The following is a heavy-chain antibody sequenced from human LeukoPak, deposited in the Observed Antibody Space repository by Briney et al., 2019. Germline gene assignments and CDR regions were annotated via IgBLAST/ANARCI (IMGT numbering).Heavy chain of an antibody. CDR3: AKSASITILGGYNWFDP. CDR2: IRYDGSNK. Sequence: GGSLRLSCAASGFTFSSYGMHRVRQAPGKGLEWVAFIRYDGSNKYYADSVKGRFTISRDNSKNTLYLQMNSLRAEDTAVYYCAKSASITILGGYNWFDPWGQGTLVTVSS. CDR1: GFTFSSYG. V-gene: IGHV3-30*02. D-gene: IGHD3-3*01. J-gene: IGHJ5*02.